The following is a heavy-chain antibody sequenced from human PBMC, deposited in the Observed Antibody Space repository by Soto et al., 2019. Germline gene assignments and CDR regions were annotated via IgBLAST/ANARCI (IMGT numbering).Heavy chain of an antibody. CDR1: GIPFSATG. CDR3: AKDHDYGDYNYYGMDV. V-gene: IGHV3-30*18. D-gene: IGHD4-17*01. CDR2: ISYDGSNK. Sequence: VQLLESGGGLVQPGGSLRLSCAASGIPFSATGMLWVRQPPGGGLEWVAVISYDGSNKYYADSVKGRFTISRDNSKNTLYLQMNSLRAEDTAVYYCAKDHDYGDYNYYGMDVWGQGTTVTVSS. J-gene: IGHJ6*02.